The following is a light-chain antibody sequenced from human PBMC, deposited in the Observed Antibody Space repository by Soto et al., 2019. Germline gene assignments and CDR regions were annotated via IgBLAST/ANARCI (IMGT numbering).Light chain of an antibody. V-gene: IGLV2-14*01. CDR2: EVS. CDR1: SSDVGGYTY. CDR3: SSYISSSSRV. Sequence: QSALTQPASVSGYPGQAITISCTGTSSDVGGYTYVSWYQEHPGKAPKLMIYEVSNRPSGVSNRFSGSKSGNTASLTISGLQAEDEADYYCSSYISSSSRVFGTGTKVTVL. J-gene: IGLJ1*01.